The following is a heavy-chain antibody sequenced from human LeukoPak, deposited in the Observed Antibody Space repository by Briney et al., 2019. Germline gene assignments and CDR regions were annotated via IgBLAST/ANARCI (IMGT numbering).Heavy chain of an antibody. CDR2: IYSGGST. CDR1: GFTVSNNY. D-gene: IGHD1-26*01. Sequence: GGSLRLSCAASGFTVSNNYMSWVRRAPGKGLEWVSVIYSGGSTYYADSVKGRFTISRDDSRNTLYLQMNRLRGDDTAVYYCAKDVGKWESLHFFDYWGQGTLVTVSS. V-gene: IGHV3-53*01. CDR3: AKDVGKWESLHFFDY. J-gene: IGHJ4*02.